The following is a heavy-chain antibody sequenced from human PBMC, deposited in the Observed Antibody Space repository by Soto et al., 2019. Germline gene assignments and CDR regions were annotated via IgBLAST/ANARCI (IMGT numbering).Heavy chain of an antibody. V-gene: IGHV3-30*18. D-gene: IGHD3-16*01. J-gene: IGHJ6*02. CDR1: GFTFSSYG. CDR3: AKGGVDYYYYGMDV. Sequence: QVQLVESGGGVVQPGRSLRLSCAASGFTFSSYGMHWVRQAPGKGLEWGAVISYDGSNKYYADSVKGRFTISRDNSKNTLYLQMNSLRAEDTAVYYCAKGGVDYYYYGMDVWGQGTTVTVSS. CDR2: ISYDGSNK.